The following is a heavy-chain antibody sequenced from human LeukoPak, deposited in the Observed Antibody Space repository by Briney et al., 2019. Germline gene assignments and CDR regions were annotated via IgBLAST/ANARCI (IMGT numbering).Heavy chain of an antibody. J-gene: IGHJ6*02. CDR1: GFTFSSYA. CDR3: AKALDGYNGMEV. V-gene: IGHV3-23*01. D-gene: IGHD3-16*02. CDR2: ISGSGRST. Sequence: GGSLRLSCAASGFTFSSYAMSWVRQAPGKGLAWVSGISGSGRSTHSADSVKGRFTISRDNSKNMLYLQMNSLRAEDTALYYCAKALDGYNGMEVWGQGTTVIVSS.